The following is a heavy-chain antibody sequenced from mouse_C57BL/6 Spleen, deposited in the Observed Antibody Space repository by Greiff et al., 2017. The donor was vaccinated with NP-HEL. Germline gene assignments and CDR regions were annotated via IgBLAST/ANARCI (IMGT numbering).Heavy chain of an antibody. CDR2: ISYDGSN. V-gene: IGHV3-6*01. CDR3: ARGPFITTAYYFDY. J-gene: IGHJ2*01. D-gene: IGHD1-1*01. CDR1: GYSITSGYY. Sequence: DVQLQESGPGLVKPSQSLSLTCSVTGYSITSGYYWNWIRQFPGNKLEWMGYISYDGSNNYNPSLKNRISITRDTSKNQFFLKLNSVTTEDTATYYCARGPFITTAYYFDYWGQGTTLTVSS.